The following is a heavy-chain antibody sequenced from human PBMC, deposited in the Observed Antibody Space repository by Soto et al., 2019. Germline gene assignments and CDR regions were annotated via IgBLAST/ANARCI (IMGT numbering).Heavy chain of an antibody. CDR1: GFTFSNCG. CDR2: ISNSGGTT. D-gene: IGHD6-13*01. J-gene: IGHJ4*02. CDR3: AKTPAAGHFDY. V-gene: IGHV3-23*01. Sequence: EVQVLESGGGLVQPGESLRLSCAASGFTFSNCGMTWVRQAPGKGLEWVSTISNSGGTTYYADSVKGRLTISRDNSKNTVDLQMNSLSAEDTAVYYCAKTPAAGHFDYWGQGTLVTVSS.